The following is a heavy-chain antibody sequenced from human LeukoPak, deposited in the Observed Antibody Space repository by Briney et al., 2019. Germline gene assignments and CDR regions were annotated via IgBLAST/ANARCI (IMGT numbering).Heavy chain of an antibody. Sequence: GSLRLSCAASGFTFSSYAMSWVRQPPGKGLEWVSAISGSGGSTYYADSVKGRFTISRDNSKNTLYLQMNSLRAEDTAVYYCAKDPYSSSPKNWFDPWGQGTLVTVSS. CDR2: ISGSGGST. CDR1: GFTFSSYA. D-gene: IGHD6-6*01. V-gene: IGHV3-23*01. CDR3: AKDPYSSSPKNWFDP. J-gene: IGHJ5*02.